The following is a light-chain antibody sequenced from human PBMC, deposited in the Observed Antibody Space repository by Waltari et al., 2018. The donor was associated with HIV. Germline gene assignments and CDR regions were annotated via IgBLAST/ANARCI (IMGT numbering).Light chain of an antibody. CDR2: KDN. V-gene: IGLV3-27*01. CDR1: LLAKTY. Sequence: SFELTQPSSVSVSPGPTARITCSGDLLAKTYVRWLQQRPGQAPLLIIFKDNERPSVSPERFSGSSTGTTVTLTISGVQVEDEADYYCYSAANYIWVFGGGTRLTVL. CDR3: YSAANYIWV. J-gene: IGLJ3*02.